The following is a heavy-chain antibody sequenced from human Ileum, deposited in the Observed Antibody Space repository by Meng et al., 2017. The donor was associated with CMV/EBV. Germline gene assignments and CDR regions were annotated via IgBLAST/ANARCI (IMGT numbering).Heavy chain of an antibody. V-gene: IGHV3-23*01. D-gene: IGHD5/OR15-5a*01. CDR3: AKALSVWTPFDA. CDR1: GFRFGDYE. Sequence: EASGFRFGDYEMTWVRQAPGKGLECVSSISSGGGGTYTADSVRGRFTISRDNSRNTLYLQMNSLTVEDTAVYFCAKALSVWTPFDAWGQGTLVTVSS. CDR2: ISSGGGGT. J-gene: IGHJ5*02.